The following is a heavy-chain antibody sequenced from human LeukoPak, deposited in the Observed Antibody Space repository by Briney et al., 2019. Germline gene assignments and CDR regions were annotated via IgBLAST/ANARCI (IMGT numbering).Heavy chain of an antibody. J-gene: IGHJ5*02. V-gene: IGHV4-31*03. D-gene: IGHD4-17*01. CDR1: GGSISSGGYY. CDR3: ARDENDYGARWFDP. CDR2: IYYSGST. Sequence: SETLSLTCTVSGGSISSGGYYWSWIRQHPGKGLEWIGYIYYSGSTYYNPSLKSRVTISVDTSKNQFSLKLSSVTAADTAVYYCARDENDYGARWFDPWGQGTLVTVSS.